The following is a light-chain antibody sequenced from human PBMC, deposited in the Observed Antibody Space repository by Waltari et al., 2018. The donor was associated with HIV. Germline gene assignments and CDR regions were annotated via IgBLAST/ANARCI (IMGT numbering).Light chain of an antibody. Sequence: SYELTQPPSVSVSPGQTARITCSGDALPKQYAHWYQQKPGQAPVLVIYKDSERPPGIPGRFSGSSSGTTVTLTISGVQAEDEADYYCQSADSSGTYGVVFGGGTKLTVL. CDR3: QSADSSGTYGVV. CDR2: KDS. V-gene: IGLV3-25*03. J-gene: IGLJ2*01. CDR1: ALPKQY.